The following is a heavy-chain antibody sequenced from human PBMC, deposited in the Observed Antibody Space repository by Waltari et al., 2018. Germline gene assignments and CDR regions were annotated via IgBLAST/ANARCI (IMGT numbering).Heavy chain of an antibody. CDR1: GGTFSSYP. CDR2: IIPILGIA. CDR3: ASGSGSGYDSNWFDP. V-gene: IGHV1-69*02. J-gene: IGHJ5*02. D-gene: IGHD5-12*01. Sequence: QVQLVQSGAEVTKPGSSVKVSCKASGGTFSSYPVSWVRPAPGQGLEWMGRIIPILGIANYAQKFQGRVTITADKSTSTAYMELSSLRSEDTAVYYCASGSGSGYDSNWFDPWGQGTLVTVSS.